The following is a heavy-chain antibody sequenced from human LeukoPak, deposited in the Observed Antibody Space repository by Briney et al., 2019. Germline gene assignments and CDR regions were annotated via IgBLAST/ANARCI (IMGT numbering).Heavy chain of an antibody. V-gene: IGHV3-53*01. CDR2: IYSGGST. Sequence: PGGSLRLSCAASGFTVSSKYMSWVRQAPGKELEWVSVIYSGGSTYYADSVKGRFTISRDNSKNTLYLQMNSLRVEDTAVYYCARDGVINALDYWGQGTLVTVSS. CDR3: ARDGVINALDY. CDR1: GFTVSSKY. D-gene: IGHD3-3*01. J-gene: IGHJ4*02.